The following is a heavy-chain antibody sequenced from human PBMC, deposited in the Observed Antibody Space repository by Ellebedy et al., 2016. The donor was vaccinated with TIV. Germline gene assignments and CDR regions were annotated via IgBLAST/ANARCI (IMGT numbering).Heavy chain of an antibody. CDR3: AKNRVPGRGYADY. J-gene: IGHJ4*02. D-gene: IGHD3-22*01. Sequence: GESLKICCAASGFSFSTYAMSWVRQAPGKGLEWVSVLSGGGDTTYYADSVKGRFTISRDNSQNTLYLQMNSLRAEDTALYYWAKNRVPGRGYADYWGRGTLVTVSS. CDR2: LSGGGDTT. V-gene: IGHV3-23*01. CDR1: GFSFSTYA.